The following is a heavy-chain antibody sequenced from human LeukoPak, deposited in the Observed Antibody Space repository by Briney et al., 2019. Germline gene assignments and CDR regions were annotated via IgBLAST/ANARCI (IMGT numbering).Heavy chain of an antibody. Sequence: VASVKVSCKASGYILTELSMHWVRQAPGKGLEWMGGFDPEDGETIYAQKFQGRITMTEDTSTDTAYMELSSLRSEDTAVYYCATHSSGYYYVNPLWQHWGQGTLVTVSS. CDR1: GYILTELS. D-gene: IGHD3-22*01. V-gene: IGHV1-24*01. CDR2: FDPEDGET. J-gene: IGHJ1*01. CDR3: ATHSSGYYYVNPLWQH.